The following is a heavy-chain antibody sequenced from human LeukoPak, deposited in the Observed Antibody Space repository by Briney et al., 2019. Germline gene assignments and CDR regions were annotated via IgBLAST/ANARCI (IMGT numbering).Heavy chain of an antibody. J-gene: IGHJ4*02. D-gene: IGHD3-16*02. V-gene: IGHV1-18*01. Sequence: ASVKVSCKASGYTFTSYGISWVRQAPGQGLEWMGWISAYNGNTNCAQKLQGRVTMTTDTSTSTAYMELRSLRSDDTAVYYCARDPTTSLYVWGSYRPPYFDYWGQGTLVTVSS. CDR1: GYTFTSYG. CDR2: ISAYNGNT. CDR3: ARDPTTSLYVWGSYRPPYFDY.